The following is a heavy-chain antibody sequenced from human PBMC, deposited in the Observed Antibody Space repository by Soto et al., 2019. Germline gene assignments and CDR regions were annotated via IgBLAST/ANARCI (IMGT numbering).Heavy chain of an antibody. D-gene: IGHD4-17*01. Sequence: SETLSLTCTVSGGSISSYYWSWIRQPPGKGLEWIGYIYYSGSTNYNPSLKSRVTISVDTSKNQFSLKLSSVTAADTAVYYCARSLEYGDYDYWGQGTLVTVSS. V-gene: IGHV4-59*08. CDR3: ARSLEYGDYDY. J-gene: IGHJ4*02. CDR2: IYYSGST. CDR1: GGSISSYY.